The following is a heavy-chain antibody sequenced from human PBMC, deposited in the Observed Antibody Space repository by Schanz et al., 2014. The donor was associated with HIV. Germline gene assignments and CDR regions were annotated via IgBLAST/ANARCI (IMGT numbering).Heavy chain of an antibody. V-gene: IGHV1-8*02. CDR2: MNPSTGNS. CDR3: ARGPKWEGLMDV. CDR1: GGTFSNYA. J-gene: IGHJ6*02. Sequence: QVQLVQSGAEVKKPGSSVKVSCKASGGTFSNYAINWVRQAPGLGLEWMGWMNPSTGNSGYAQMFQVRVTMTRDTSISTAYLEVDSLKSEDTAVYYCARGPKWEGLMDVWGQGTTVIVSS. D-gene: IGHD1-26*01.